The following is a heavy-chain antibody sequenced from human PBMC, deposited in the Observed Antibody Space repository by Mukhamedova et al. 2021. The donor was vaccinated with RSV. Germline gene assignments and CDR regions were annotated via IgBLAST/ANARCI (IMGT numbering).Heavy chain of an antibody. CDR2: INRDGREA. CDR3: MRSER. J-gene: IGHJ4*02. V-gene: IGHV3-7*02. Sequence: GKGPEWVASINRDGREAHYVDSVRGRFIISRDNAKKSPYLQMFSLRAEDTAVDYCMRSERWGPGTMVTVS.